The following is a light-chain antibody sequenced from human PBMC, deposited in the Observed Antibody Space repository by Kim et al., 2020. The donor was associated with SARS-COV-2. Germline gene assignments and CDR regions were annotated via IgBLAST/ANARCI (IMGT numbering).Light chain of an antibody. J-gene: IGLJ3*02. Sequence: QRVTISCTGSSSNIVAGYDVPWYQQLPGTAPKLLIYGNSNRPSGVPDRFSGSKSGTSASLAITGLQAEDEADYYCQSYDSSLSGSVFGGGTQLTVL. CDR1: SSNIVAGYD. CDR3: QSYDSSLSGSV. CDR2: GNS. V-gene: IGLV1-40*01.